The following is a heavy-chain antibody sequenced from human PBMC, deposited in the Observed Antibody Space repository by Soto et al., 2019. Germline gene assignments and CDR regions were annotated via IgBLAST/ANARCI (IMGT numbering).Heavy chain of an antibody. Sequence: GASVKVSCKVSGYTLTELSMHWVRQAPGKGLEWMGGFDHEDGETIYAQKFQGRVTMTEDTSTDTAYMELSSLRSEDTAVYYCATGIQLWLPYYYYYGMDVWGQGTTVTVSS. CDR2: FDHEDGET. V-gene: IGHV1-24*01. D-gene: IGHD5-18*01. CDR3: ATGIQLWLPYYYYYGMDV. CDR1: GYTLTELS. J-gene: IGHJ6*02.